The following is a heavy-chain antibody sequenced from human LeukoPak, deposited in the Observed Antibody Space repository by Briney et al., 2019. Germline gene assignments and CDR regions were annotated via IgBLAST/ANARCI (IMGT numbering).Heavy chain of an antibody. J-gene: IGHJ4*02. D-gene: IGHD3-22*01. CDR3: ARQGRVFYDSSGPWYFDY. V-gene: IGHV1-69*13. Sequence: GASVKVSCKASGYTFTGYYMHWVRQAPGQGLEWMGGIIPIFGTANYAQKFQGRVTITADESTSTAYMELSSLRSEDTAVYYCARQGRVFYDSSGPWYFDYWGQGTLVTVSS. CDR1: GYTFTGYY. CDR2: IIPIFGTA.